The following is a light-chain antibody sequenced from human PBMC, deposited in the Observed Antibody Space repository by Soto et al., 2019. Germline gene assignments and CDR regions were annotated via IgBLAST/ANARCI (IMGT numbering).Light chain of an antibody. CDR2: DVS. J-gene: IGLJ2*01. Sequence: QSALTQPASVSGSPGQSITISCTGTSSDVGGYNYVSWYQQHPGKAPKLMIYDVSNRPSGVSNRFSGSKSGNTASLTISGLQAEDEADYYCSSYTSSSIVVVGGGTKLTVL. CDR3: SSYTSSSIVV. CDR1: SSDVGGYNY. V-gene: IGLV2-14*01.